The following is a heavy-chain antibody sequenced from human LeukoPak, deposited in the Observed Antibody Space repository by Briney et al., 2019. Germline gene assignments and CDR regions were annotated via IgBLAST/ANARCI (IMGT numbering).Heavy chain of an antibody. CDR2: ISASGGST. CDR1: GFTFSSYA. CDR3: AKDVDRVQIYYFDL. V-gene: IGHV3-23*01. D-gene: IGHD3-22*01. J-gene: IGHJ4*02. Sequence: GGSLRLSCAASGFTFSSYAMHWVRQAPGKGLEWVSGISASGGSTYDADSGKGRFTISRDNSKNTLYLQMNSLRAEDTAVYYCAKDVDRVQIYYFDLWGQGPLVTVSS.